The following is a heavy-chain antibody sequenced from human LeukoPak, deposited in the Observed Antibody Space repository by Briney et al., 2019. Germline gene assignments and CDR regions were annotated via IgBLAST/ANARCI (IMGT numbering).Heavy chain of an antibody. CDR3: AKELVAAYYYMDV. Sequence: PGGSLRLSCAASGFTVSSNYMSWARQAPGKGLEWVSVIYSGGSTYYADSVKGRFTISRDNSKNTLYLQMNSLRAEDTAVYYCAKELVAAYYYMDVWGKGTTVTISS. J-gene: IGHJ6*03. CDR1: GFTVSSNY. CDR2: IYSGGST. V-gene: IGHV3-53*01. D-gene: IGHD6-13*01.